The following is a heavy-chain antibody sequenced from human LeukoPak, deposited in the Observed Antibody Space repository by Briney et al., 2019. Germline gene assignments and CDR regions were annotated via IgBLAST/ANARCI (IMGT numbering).Heavy chain of an antibody. D-gene: IGHD3-10*01. V-gene: IGHV4-4*07. CDR3: ARDGPITRVRGVGNFAFDI. Sequence: SESLSLTCTVSGGSISSYYWSWIRQPAGEGLEWIGRISTSGSTNFNPSLKSRVTMSVDTSKKQFSLKLSSVTAADTAVYYGARDGPITRVRGVGNFAFDIWGQGTMVTVSS. CDR2: ISTSGST. CDR1: GGSISSYY. J-gene: IGHJ3*02.